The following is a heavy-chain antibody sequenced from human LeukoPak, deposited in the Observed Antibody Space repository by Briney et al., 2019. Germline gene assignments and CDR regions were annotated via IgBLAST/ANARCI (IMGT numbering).Heavy chain of an antibody. J-gene: IGHJ4*02. Sequence: GGSLRLSCAASGFTFSNAWMSWVRQAPGKGLEWVGRIKSKTDGGTTDYAAPVKGRFTISRDDSKNTLYLQMNSLRAEDTAVYYCARGGGPREKYSGYDWLRYWGQGTLVTVSS. CDR3: ARGGGPREKYSGYDWLRY. V-gene: IGHV3-15*01. CDR1: GFTFSNAW. CDR2: IKSKTDGGTT. D-gene: IGHD5-12*01.